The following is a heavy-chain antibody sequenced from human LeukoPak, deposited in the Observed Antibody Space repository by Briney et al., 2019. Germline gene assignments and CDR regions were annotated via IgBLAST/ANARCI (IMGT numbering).Heavy chain of an antibody. CDR3: ARGSCSSTSCWTPSDY. V-gene: IGHV4-59*11. D-gene: IGHD2-2*01. J-gene: IGHJ4*02. CDR1: GGSISSHY. CDR2: IYYSGST. Sequence: SETLSLTCTVSGGSISSHYWSWIRQPPGKGLEWIGYIYYSGSTNYYPSLKSRVTISVDTSKNQSSLKLISVTAADTAVYYCARGSCSSTSCWTPSDYWGQGTLVTVSS.